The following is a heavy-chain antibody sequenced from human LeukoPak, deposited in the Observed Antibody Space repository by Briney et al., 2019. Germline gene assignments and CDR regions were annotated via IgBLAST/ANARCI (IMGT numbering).Heavy chain of an antibody. V-gene: IGHV1-69*05. CDR3: ASEESGELPTL. Sequence: SVKVSCKASGGTFSSYAISWVRQAPGQGLEWMGGIIPIFGTANYAQEFQGRVTITTDESTSTAYMELSSLRSEDTAVYYCASEESGELPTLWGQGTLVTVSS. D-gene: IGHD1-26*01. CDR2: IIPIFGTA. CDR1: GGTFSSYA. J-gene: IGHJ4*02.